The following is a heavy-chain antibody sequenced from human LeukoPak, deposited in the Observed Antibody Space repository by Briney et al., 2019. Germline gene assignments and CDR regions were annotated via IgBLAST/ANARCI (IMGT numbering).Heavy chain of an antibody. D-gene: IGHD3-10*01. Sequence: SGTLSLTCAASGGSISSSNWWSWVRQPPGKGLEWIGEIYHSGSTNYNPSLKSRVTISVDKSKNQFSLKLSSVTAADTAVYYCARVGRDYYGSGSYYNGYWGQGTLVTVSS. V-gene: IGHV4-4*02. CDR2: IYHSGST. CDR3: ARVGRDYYGSGSYYNGY. CDR1: GGSISSSNW. J-gene: IGHJ4*02.